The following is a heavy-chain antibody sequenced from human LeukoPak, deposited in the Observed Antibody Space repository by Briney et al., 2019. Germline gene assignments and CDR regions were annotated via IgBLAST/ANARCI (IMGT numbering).Heavy chain of an antibody. CDR1: GFTVITND. CDR2: IYTDGST. J-gene: IGHJ3*01. Sequence: PGGSLRLSCAASGFTVITNDMTWVRQAPGKGLEWVSVIYTDGSTTYGDSVKGRFTMSRDNSKNTLYLQMNSLRAEDTAVYYCARSGAPDPYWGQGTMVTVSS. V-gene: IGHV3-53*01. CDR3: ARSGAPDPY. D-gene: IGHD1-26*01.